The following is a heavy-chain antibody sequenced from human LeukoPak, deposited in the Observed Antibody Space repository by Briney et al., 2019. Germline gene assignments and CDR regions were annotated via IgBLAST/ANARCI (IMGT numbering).Heavy chain of an antibody. CDR3: ARDTSGYSSGWYYFDY. CDR1: GYTFTGYY. V-gene: IGHV1-2*02. Sequence: ASVKVSCKAFGYTFTGYYMHWVRQAPGQGLEWMGWINPNSGGTNYAQKFQGRVTMTRDTSISTAYMELSRLRSDDTAVYYCARDTSGYSSGWYYFDYWGQGTLVTVSS. J-gene: IGHJ4*02. D-gene: IGHD6-19*01. CDR2: INPNSGGT.